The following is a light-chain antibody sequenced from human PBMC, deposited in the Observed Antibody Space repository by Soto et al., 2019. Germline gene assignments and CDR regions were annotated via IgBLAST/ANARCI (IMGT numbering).Light chain of an antibody. Sequence: EIVLTQSPATLSLSPGERATLSCRASQSVSRFFAWYQQKPGQAPRLLIYDTSNRATGIPARFSGSGSGTDFTLTISSLEPEDFAIDYCQQRSSWPLTFGQGTRVEIK. CDR1: QSVSRF. CDR3: QQRSSWPLT. V-gene: IGKV3-11*01. CDR2: DTS. J-gene: IGKJ1*01.